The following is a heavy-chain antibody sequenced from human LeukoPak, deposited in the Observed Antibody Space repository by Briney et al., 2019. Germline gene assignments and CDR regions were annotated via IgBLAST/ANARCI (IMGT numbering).Heavy chain of an antibody. CDR1: GGSISSGGYY. J-gene: IGHJ4*02. CDR2: IYYSGST. Sequence: PSETLSLTCTVSGGSISSGGYYWSWIRQHPGKGLEWIGYIYYSGSTYYNPSLKSRVTISVDTSKNQFSLKLSSVTAADTAVHYCARAASDYYDSSGYYPGHDYWGQGTLVTVSS. D-gene: IGHD3-22*01. V-gene: IGHV4-31*03. CDR3: ARAASDYYDSSGYYPGHDY.